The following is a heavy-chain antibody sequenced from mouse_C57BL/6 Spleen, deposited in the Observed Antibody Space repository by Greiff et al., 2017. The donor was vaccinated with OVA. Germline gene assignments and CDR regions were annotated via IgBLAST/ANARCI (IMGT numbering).Heavy chain of an antibody. CDR3: AHYGYDVDWYFDV. CDR2: IWTGGST. J-gene: IGHJ1*03. D-gene: IGHD2-2*01. V-gene: IGHV2-9-1*01. CDR1: GFSLKSYA. Sequence: VQRVESGPGLVAPSQSLSITCTVSGFSLKSYAISWIRQPPGKGLEWLGVIWTGGSTNYNSALKSRLSISKDNSKSQIFLRMNSLQTDDTARYYCAHYGYDVDWYFDVWGTGTTVTVSS.